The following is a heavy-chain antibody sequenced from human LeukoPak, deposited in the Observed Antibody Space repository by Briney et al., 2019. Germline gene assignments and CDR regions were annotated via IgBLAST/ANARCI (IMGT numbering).Heavy chain of an antibody. Sequence: SETLSLTCAAYGGSFSGYYWNWIRQPPGKGLEWVGVINHSGSTNYNPSLKSRVTISLKTTKNKFSLMLGSVTAADTAAYYCAGGLLLWFGELAPYYFDYWGQGTLVTVSS. CDR2: INHSGST. CDR1: GGSFSGYY. V-gene: IGHV4-34*01. CDR3: AGGLLLWFGELAPYYFDY. D-gene: IGHD3-10*01. J-gene: IGHJ4*02.